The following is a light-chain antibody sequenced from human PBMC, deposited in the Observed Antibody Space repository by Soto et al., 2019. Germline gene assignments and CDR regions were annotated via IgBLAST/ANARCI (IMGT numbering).Light chain of an antibody. V-gene: IGKV3-20*01. J-gene: IGKJ2*01. CDR3: QQYGSSPPYT. Sequence: ESALMQSPGTLSLSPGERDTLSCWASQSVSSRCLAWYQQKPGQAPRLLIYGASSRATGIPDRFSGSGSGTDFTLTISRLEPEDFAVYYCQQYGSSPPYTFGQGTKLEIK. CDR2: GAS. CDR1: QSVSSRC.